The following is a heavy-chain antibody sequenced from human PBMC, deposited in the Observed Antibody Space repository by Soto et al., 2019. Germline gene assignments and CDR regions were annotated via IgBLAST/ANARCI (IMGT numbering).Heavy chain of an antibody. J-gene: IGHJ4*02. Sequence: GGSLRLSCAASGFTFSSYAMSWVRQAPGKGLEWVSAISGSGGSTYYADSVKGRFTISRDNSKNTLYLQMNSLRAEDTAVYYCAKDPPDPLYSYGLEHSWYWGQGTLVTVSS. CDR1: GFTFSSYA. V-gene: IGHV3-23*01. D-gene: IGHD5-18*01. CDR2: ISGSGGST. CDR3: AKDPPDPLYSYGLEHSWY.